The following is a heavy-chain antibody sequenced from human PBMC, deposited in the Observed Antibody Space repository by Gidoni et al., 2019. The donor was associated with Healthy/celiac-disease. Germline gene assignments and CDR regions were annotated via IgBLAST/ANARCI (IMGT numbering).Heavy chain of an antibody. CDR2: ISWNSGSI. CDR1: GFTFDDYA. CDR3: AKALGWELLYYFDY. V-gene: IGHV3-9*01. D-gene: IGHD1-26*01. Sequence: EVQLVESGGGLVQPGRSLRLSCAASGFTFDDYAMHWVRQAPGKGLGWVSGISWNSGSIGYADSVKGRFTISRDNAKNSLYLQMNSLRAEDTALYYCAKALGWELLYYFDYWGQGTLVTVSS. J-gene: IGHJ4*02.